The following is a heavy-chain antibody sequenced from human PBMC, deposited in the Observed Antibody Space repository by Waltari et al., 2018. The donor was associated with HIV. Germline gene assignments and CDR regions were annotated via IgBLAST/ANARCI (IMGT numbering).Heavy chain of an antibody. J-gene: IGHJ5*02. CDR1: GGSITSYY. Sequence: QVELQESGPALVKPSETLPLTCTVPGGSITSYYWSWIRQSPGLGLEWMGHIYYSGRTTYNPSLKGRVIMSLDTSKNHISLNLRSLSAADTAVYYCARDLVVAAAEGFDPWGQGILVTVSS. D-gene: IGHD2-15*01. CDR2: IYYSGRT. CDR3: ARDLVVAAAEGFDP. V-gene: IGHV4-59*01.